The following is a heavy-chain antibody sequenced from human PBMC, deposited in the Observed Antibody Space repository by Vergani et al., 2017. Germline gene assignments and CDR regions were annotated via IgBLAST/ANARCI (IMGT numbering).Heavy chain of an antibody. CDR1: GDSVSSNSAA. D-gene: IGHD2-2*01. V-gene: IGHV6-1*01. J-gene: IGHJ5*02. Sequence: QVQLQQSGPGLVKPSQTLSLTCAISGDSVSSNSAAWNWIRQSPSRGLEWLGRTYYRSKWYNDYAVSVKSRITINPDTSKNQFSLQLNSVTPEDTAVYYCAGEVGYCSSTSCLSVSSHVTGWFDPWGQGTLVTVSS. CDR3: AGEVGYCSSTSCLSVSSHVTGWFDP. CDR2: TYYRSKWYN.